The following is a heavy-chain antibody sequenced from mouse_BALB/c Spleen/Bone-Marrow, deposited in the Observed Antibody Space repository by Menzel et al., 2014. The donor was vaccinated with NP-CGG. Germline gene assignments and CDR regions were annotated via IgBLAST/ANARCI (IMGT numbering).Heavy chain of an antibody. CDR3: ARDWDGYYFDY. V-gene: IGHV3-6*02. CDR2: ISYDGSN. D-gene: IGHD2-3*01. J-gene: IGHJ2*01. Sequence: EVKVEESGPGLVKPSQSLSLTCSVTGYSITSGYYWNWIRQFPGNKLEWMGYISYDGSNNYNPSLKNRISITRDTSKNQFFLKLNSVTTEDTATYCCARDWDGYYFDYWGQGTTLTVSS. CDR1: GYSITSGYY.